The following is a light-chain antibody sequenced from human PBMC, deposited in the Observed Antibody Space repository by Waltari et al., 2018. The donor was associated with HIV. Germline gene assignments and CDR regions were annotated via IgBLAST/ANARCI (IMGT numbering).Light chain of an antibody. CDR2: DAS. Sequence: EIMMTQSPATLSVSPGYTATLSCRASQSVSTNFPWYQPKPVQAPRLLFVDASTRATGVPARFSGGGSETEFTLTITSLQSEDFAVYYCQQYNNWPPAYTFGQGTKLEIK. V-gene: IGKV3-15*01. J-gene: IGKJ2*01. CDR3: QQYNNWPPAYT. CDR1: QSVSTN.